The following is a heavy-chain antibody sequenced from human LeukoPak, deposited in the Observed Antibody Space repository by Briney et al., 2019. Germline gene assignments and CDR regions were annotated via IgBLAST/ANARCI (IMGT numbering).Heavy chain of an antibody. CDR3: ARAQSIAAADHFDY. D-gene: IGHD6-13*01. J-gene: IGHJ4*02. Sequence: ASVKLSCKASGYTFTSYDINWVRQATGQGHEWMGWMNPNSGKTGYAQKSQGRVTITRNTSISTAYMELSSMRSEDTAVYYCARAQSIAAADHFDYWGQGTLVTVSS. CDR1: GYTFTSYD. V-gene: IGHV1-8*03. CDR2: MNPNSGKT.